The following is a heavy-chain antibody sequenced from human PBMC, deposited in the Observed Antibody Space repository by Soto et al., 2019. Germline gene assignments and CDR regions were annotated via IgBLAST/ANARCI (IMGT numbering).Heavy chain of an antibody. CDR2: IYYSGST. CDR1: GVSISSSY. CDR3: ARDRDSSSWPEAFDI. V-gene: IGHV4-59*01. Sequence: SETLSLTCTYSGVSISSSYWILSRQPPGKGLEWIGYIYYSGSTNYNPSLKSRVTISVDTSKNQFSLKLSSVTAADTAVYYCARDRDSSSWPEAFDIWGQGTMVTVSS. J-gene: IGHJ3*02. D-gene: IGHD6-13*01.